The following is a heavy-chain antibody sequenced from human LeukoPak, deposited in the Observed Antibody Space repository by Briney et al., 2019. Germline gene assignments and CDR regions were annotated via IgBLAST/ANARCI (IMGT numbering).Heavy chain of an antibody. V-gene: IGHV3-21*01. Sequence: GGSLRLSCAASGFTFSSYNMNWVRQAPGKGLEWVSSISSSSSYIYYADSVRGRFTISRDNAKNSLYLQMNSLRAEDTAVYYCARGRDGSQSPIDDWGQGTLVTVSS. CDR2: ISSSSSYI. CDR3: ARGRDGSQSPIDD. J-gene: IGHJ4*02. D-gene: IGHD5-24*01. CDR1: GFTFSSYN.